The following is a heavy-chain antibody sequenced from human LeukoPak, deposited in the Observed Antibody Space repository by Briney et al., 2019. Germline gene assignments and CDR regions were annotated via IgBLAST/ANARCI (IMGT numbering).Heavy chain of an antibody. Sequence: SETLSLTCTVSGGSISSYYWSWIRQPPGKGLEWIGYIYYSGSTNYNPSLKSRVTISVDTSKNQFSLKLSSVTAADTAVYYCARDAAKNDYGVFDYWGQGTLVTVSS. CDR3: ARDAAKNDYGVFDY. D-gene: IGHD4-17*01. CDR1: GGSISSYY. J-gene: IGHJ4*02. V-gene: IGHV4-59*12. CDR2: IYYSGST.